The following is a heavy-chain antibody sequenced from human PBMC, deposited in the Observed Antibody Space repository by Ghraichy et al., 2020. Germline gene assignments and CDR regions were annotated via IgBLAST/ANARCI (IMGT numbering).Heavy chain of an antibody. D-gene: IGHD2-15*01. J-gene: IGHJ4*02. CDR3: ARDQKPYCSGGSCYDAPIYYFDY. CDR2: IKQDGSEK. Sequence: GGSLRLSCAASGFTFSSYWMSWVRQAPGKGLEWVANIKQDGSEKYYVDSVKGRFTISRDNAKNSLYLQMNSLRAEDTAVYYCARDQKPYCSGGSCYDAPIYYFDYWGQGTLVTVSS. V-gene: IGHV3-7*03. CDR1: GFTFSSYW.